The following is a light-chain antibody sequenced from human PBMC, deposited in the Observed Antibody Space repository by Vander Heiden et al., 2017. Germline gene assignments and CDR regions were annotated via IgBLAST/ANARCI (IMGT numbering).Light chain of an antibody. CDR2: GNS. CDR3: QSYDSSLSGVV. V-gene: IGLV1-40*01. Sequence: QSVLPQPPSVSGAPRQWVTLACTGSSSTFGAGYDVHWYQQVPGTAPKLLIYGNSKRPSGVPDRFSGSKSGTSASLAITGLQAEDEADYYCQSYDSSLSGVVFGGGTKLTVL. CDR1: SSTFGAGYD. J-gene: IGLJ2*01.